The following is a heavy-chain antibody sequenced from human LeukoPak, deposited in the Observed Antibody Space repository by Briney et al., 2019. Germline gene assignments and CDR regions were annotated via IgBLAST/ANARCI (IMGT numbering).Heavy chain of an antibody. V-gene: IGHV4-31*03. CDR3: ARTYSGHDAAFDY. J-gene: IGHJ4*02. CDR1: GGSISSGGYN. D-gene: IGHD5-12*01. CDR2: IYYSGST. Sequence: SETLSLTCTVSGGSISSGGYNWSWIRQHPGKGLEWIGYIYYSGSTYYNPSLKSRVSISEDTSKNQFSLKLSSVTAADTAVYYCARTYSGHDAAFDYWGQGTLVTVSS.